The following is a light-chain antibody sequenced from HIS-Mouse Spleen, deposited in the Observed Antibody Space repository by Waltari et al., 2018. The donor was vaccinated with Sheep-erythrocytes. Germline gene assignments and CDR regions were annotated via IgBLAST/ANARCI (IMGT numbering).Light chain of an antibody. V-gene: IGLV6-57*04. J-gene: IGLJ1*01. Sequence: NFMLTQPHSVSESPGKTVTISCTRSSGSIASNYVQWYQQRPGSAPTTVIYEDNQRPSGVPARFSGSIDRSSNSASLTISGLKTEDEADYYCQSYDSSNYVFGTGTKVTVL. CDR2: EDN. CDR3: QSYDSSNYV. CDR1: SGSIASNY.